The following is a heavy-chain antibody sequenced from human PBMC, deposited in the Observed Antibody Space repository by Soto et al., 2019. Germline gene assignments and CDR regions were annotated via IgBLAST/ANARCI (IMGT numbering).Heavy chain of an antibody. CDR1: EFTFSTYG. D-gene: IGHD6-19*01. Sequence: GGSLRLSCAASEFTFSTYGMNWVRQVPGKGLEWISYISSSSSVIYYADSAKGRFTISRDNAKNSLHLQMNSLRDEDTAVYYCATAFFERQWPKVGYWGQGTLVTVSS. V-gene: IGHV3-48*02. CDR2: ISSSSSVI. CDR3: ATAFFERQWPKVGY. J-gene: IGHJ4*02.